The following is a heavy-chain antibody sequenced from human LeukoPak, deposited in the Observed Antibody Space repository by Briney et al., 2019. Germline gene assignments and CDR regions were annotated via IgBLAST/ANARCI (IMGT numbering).Heavy chain of an antibody. CDR3: ARGPTRYYFDY. CDR2: IYYSGNT. V-gene: IGHV4-59*07. CDR1: GGSTTNYY. Sequence: SDTLSLTCTVSGGSTTNYYWSWIRQPTGKGLEWIGYIYYSGNTNCNPSLKSRVTISVDTSNNQFSLNLSSVTAADTAVYYCARGPTRYYFDYWGQGTLVTVSS. J-gene: IGHJ4*02.